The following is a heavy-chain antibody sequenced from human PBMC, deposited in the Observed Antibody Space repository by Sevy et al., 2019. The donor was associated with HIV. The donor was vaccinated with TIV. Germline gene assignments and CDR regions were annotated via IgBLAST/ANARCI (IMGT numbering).Heavy chain of an antibody. CDR2: IDTGGDP. J-gene: IGHJ6*03. CDR3: ARDVAIRGVFPTFYYHYYMDV. Sequence: SETLSLTCTVSGASISNYYWSWIRQPAGKGLEWIGRIDTGGDPHYNPSLKGRVTLSLDTSQKHFSLKQTSVIAADTAVYYCARDVAIRGVFPTFYYHYYMDVWGKGTTVTVSS. D-gene: IGHD3-10*01. V-gene: IGHV4-4*07. CDR1: GASISNYY.